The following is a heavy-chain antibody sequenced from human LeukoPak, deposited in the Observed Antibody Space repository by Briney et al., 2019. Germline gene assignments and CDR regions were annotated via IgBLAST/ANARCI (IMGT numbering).Heavy chain of an antibody. CDR2: IYHSGST. CDR1: GYSISSGYY. V-gene: IGHV4-38-2*01. J-gene: IGHJ4*02. CDR3: ARGRIVVVVAATNPFDY. D-gene: IGHD2-15*01. Sequence: SETLSLTCALSGYSISSGYYWGWIRQPPGKGLEWIGSIYHSGSTYYNPSLKSRVTISVDTSKNQFSLKLSSVTAADTAVYYCARGRIVVVVAATNPFDYWGQGTLVTVSS.